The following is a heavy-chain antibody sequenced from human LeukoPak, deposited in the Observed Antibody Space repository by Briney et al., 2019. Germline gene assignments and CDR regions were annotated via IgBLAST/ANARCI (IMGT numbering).Heavy chain of an antibody. Sequence: ASVKVSCKASDYTFTSYGISWVRQAPGQGLEWMGWISAYNGNTNYAQKLQGRVTMTTDTSTSTAYMELRSLRSDDTAVYYCARDQHGVTTRWFDPWGQGTLVTVSS. V-gene: IGHV1-18*04. CDR1: DYTFTSYG. CDR2: ISAYNGNT. J-gene: IGHJ5*02. CDR3: ARDQHGVTTRWFDP. D-gene: IGHD4-17*01.